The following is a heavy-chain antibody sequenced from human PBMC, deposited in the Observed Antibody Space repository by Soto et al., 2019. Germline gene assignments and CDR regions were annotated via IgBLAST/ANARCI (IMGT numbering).Heavy chain of an antibody. CDR2: IYYSGST. CDR1: CGSISSSSYY. V-gene: IGHV4-39*01. CDR3: ARHRIGSSWYRNYYGMDV. J-gene: IGHJ6*02. D-gene: IGHD6-13*01. Sequence: SETLSLTCTVSCGSISSSSYYWGWIRQPPGKGLEWIGSIYYSGSTYYNPSLKSRVTISVDTSKNQFSLKLSSVTAADTAVYYCARHRIGSSWYRNYYGMDVWGQGTTVTVSS.